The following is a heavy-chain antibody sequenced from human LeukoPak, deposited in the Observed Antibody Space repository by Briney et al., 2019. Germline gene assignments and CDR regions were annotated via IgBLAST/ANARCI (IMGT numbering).Heavy chain of an antibody. CDR3: AREHSGYDFPGRDYYYMDV. V-gene: IGHV3-21*01. Sequence: PGGSLRLSCAASGFTFSNYEMNWVHQAPGKGLEWVSSISSSSSYIYYSDSVKGRFTISRDNAKNSLYLQMNSLRAEDTAVYYCAREHSGYDFPGRDYYYMDVWGKGTTVTVSS. D-gene: IGHD5-12*01. CDR1: GFTFSNYE. J-gene: IGHJ6*03. CDR2: ISSSSSYI.